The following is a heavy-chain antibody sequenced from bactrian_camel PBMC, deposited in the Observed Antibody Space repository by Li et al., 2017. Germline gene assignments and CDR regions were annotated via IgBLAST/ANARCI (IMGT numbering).Heavy chain of an antibody. D-gene: IGHD1*01. CDR1: GSPISDRC. Sequence: HVQLVESGGGSVQAGGSLRLSCTSFGSPISDRCMGWVRQDPGKEREGVAAIDIYGKTSHADSVKGRFTISKDNAKNTLYLQMNSLKPEDTAMYFCAAAPGMLPGRRSMLLAPQYQYWGQGTQVTVS. CDR3: AAAPGMLPGRRSMLLAPQYQY. CDR2: IDIYGKT. J-gene: IGHJ4*01. V-gene: IGHV3S53*01.